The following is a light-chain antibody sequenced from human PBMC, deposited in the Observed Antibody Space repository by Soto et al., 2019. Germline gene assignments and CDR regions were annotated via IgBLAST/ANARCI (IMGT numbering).Light chain of an antibody. CDR3: QQRSDWPPV. V-gene: IGKV3-11*01. CDR1: QSVDIN. Sequence: EIVLTQSPATLSVSPGERVTLSCRASQSVDINLAWYQQKPGQAPRLLIYDASNRATGIPSRFSGSGSGTDLTITISSLEPEDFEVYYCQQRSDWPPVFGQGTKVDIK. CDR2: DAS. J-gene: IGKJ1*01.